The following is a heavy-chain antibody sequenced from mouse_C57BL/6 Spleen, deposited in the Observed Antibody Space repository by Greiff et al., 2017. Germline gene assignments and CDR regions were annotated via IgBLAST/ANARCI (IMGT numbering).Heavy chain of an antibody. V-gene: IGHV7-3*01. CDR3: AAQLTVPFDY. CDR1: GFTFPDYY. CDR2: IRNKANGYTT. J-gene: IGHJ2*01. D-gene: IGHD4-1*01. Sequence: EVKVVASGGGLVQPGGSLGLSCAASGFTFPDYYMSWGREPPGKALEWLGFIRNKANGYTTEYSASVKGRVTISRDNSHSILYLQMHALTAEDSATYYCAAQLTVPFDYWGQGTTLTVSS.